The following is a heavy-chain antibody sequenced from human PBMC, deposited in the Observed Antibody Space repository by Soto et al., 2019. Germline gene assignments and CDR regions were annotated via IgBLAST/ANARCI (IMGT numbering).Heavy chain of an antibody. CDR2: ISYDGSNK. V-gene: IGHV3-30*18. Sequence: GGSLRLSCAASGFTFSSYGMHWVRQAPGKGLEWVAVISYDGSNKYYADSVKGRFTISRDNSKNTLYLQMNSLRAEDTAVYYCAKVGPYYDFWSGYYHDAFDIWGQGTMVTVS. J-gene: IGHJ3*02. CDR1: GFTFSSYG. D-gene: IGHD3-3*01. CDR3: AKVGPYYDFWSGYYHDAFDI.